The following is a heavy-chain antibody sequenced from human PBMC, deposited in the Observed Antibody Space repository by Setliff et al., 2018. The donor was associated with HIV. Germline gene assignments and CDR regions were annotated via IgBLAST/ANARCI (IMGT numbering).Heavy chain of an antibody. J-gene: IGHJ6*01. CDR3: ARGVLTKRGGMSLPPRYVLDV. CDR1: GYTFTSHY. Sequence: ASVKVSCKASGYTFTSHYIHWVRQAPGQGLEWMGWISPSNGYTDYAQKFRDRVTLTTDTSTSTAYMELSSLRSDDTAVFYCARGVLTKRGGMSLPPRYVLDVWGQGTTVTVSS. D-gene: IGHD3-10*01. V-gene: IGHV1-18*04. CDR2: ISPSNGYT.